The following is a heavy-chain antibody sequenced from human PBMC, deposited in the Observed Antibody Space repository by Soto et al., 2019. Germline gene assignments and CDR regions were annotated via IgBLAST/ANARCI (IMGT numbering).Heavy chain of an antibody. J-gene: IGHJ4*02. CDR3: ARALSSGWYL. CDR2: INPSGGST. D-gene: IGHD6-19*01. Sequence: ASVKVSCKASGYTFTSYYMHWVRQAPGQGLEWMGIINPSGGSTSYAQKFQGRVTISRDNAKNSLYLQMNSLRAEDTAVYYCARALSSGWYLWGQGTLVTVSS. CDR1: GYTFTSYY. V-gene: IGHV1-46*01.